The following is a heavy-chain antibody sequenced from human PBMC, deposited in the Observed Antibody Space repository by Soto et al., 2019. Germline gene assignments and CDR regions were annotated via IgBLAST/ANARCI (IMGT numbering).Heavy chain of an antibody. J-gene: IGHJ4*02. CDR2: IYYSGST. Sequence: SETLSLTCTVSGGSISSYYWSWIRQPPGKGLEWIGYIYYSGSTNYNPSLKSRVTISVDTSKNQFSLELSSVTAADTAVYYRARVDVDTAMVIDYLGQGTLVTVSS. CDR3: ARVDVDTAMVIDY. D-gene: IGHD5-18*01. V-gene: IGHV4-59*01. CDR1: GGSISSYY.